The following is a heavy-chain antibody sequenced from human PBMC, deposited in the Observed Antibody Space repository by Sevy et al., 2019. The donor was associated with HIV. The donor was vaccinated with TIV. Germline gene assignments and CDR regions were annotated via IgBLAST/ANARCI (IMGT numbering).Heavy chain of an antibody. J-gene: IGHJ6*02. CDR2: ISGSGGST. CDR3: AKSGFGSGPAAPYYYYYGMDV. Sequence: GGSLRLSCAASGFTFSSYAMSWVRQAPGKGLEWVSAISGSGGSTYYADSVKGRFTISRDNSKNTLYLQMNSLRAEDTAVYYCAKSGFGSGPAAPYYYYYGMDVWGQGTTVTVSS. D-gene: IGHD2-2*01. CDR1: GFTFSSYA. V-gene: IGHV3-23*01.